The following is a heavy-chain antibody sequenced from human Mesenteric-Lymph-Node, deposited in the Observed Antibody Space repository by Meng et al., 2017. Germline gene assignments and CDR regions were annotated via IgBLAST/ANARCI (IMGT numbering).Heavy chain of an antibody. CDR2: ISYDGSNK. V-gene: IGHV3-30*01. CDR1: GFTFSSYS. CDR3: ASSAAAGTSDY. D-gene: IGHD6-13*01. J-gene: IGHJ4*02. Sequence: MQRVGPWGGWVKPGSSLRLSCAASGFTFSSYSMHWVRQAPGKGLEWVAIISYDGSNKYYADSVKGRFTISRDNSKNTLYLQMNSLRAEDTAVYYCASSAAAGTSDYWGQGTLVTVSS.